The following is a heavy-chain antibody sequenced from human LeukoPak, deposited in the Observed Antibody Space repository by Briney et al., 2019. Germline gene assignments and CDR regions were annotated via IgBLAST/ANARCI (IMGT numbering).Heavy chain of an antibody. CDR1: GFTFSSYS. J-gene: IGHJ6*02. CDR3: ASQGGLLWFGELSGGMDV. D-gene: IGHD3-10*01. V-gene: IGHV3-30*03. CDR2: ISYDGSNK. Sequence: GGSLRLSCAASGFTFSSYSMNWVRQAPGKGLEWVAFISYDGSNKYYADSVKGRFTISRDNSKNTLYLQMNSLRAEDTAVYYCASQGGLLWFGELSGGMDVWGQGTTVTVSS.